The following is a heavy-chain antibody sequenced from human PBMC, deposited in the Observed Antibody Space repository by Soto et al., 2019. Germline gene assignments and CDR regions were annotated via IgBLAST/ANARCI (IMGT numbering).Heavy chain of an antibody. CDR1: GSTFSNYA. D-gene: IGHD3-22*01. J-gene: IGHJ5*02. Sequence: QVQLVQSGPEVKKPGSSVKVSCKASGSTFSNYAFSWVRQAPGHGLAWMGGTVLIFGTTYYAQKFQDRVTIPAYEATSTVSMALSSLRSQDTAVYYCARVASTKYEFRSGNYMNWFDPWGQGTLVTVSS. V-gene: IGHV1-69*12. CDR2: TVLIFGTT. CDR3: ARVASTKYEFRSGNYMNWFDP.